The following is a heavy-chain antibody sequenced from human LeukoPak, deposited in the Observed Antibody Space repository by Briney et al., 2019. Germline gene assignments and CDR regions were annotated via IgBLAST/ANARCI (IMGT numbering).Heavy chain of an antibody. CDR3: ASHSTTYYYGSARVDSFDI. CDR1: GYTFTGYY. D-gene: IGHD3-10*01. V-gene: IGHV1-2*02. Sequence: ASVKVSCKASGYTFTGYYMHWVRQAPGQGLEWMGWINPNSGGTNYAQKFQGRVTMTRDTAISTAYMELSRLRSDDTAVYYCASHSTTYYYGSARVDSFDIWGQGTMVTVSS. J-gene: IGHJ3*02. CDR2: INPNSGGT.